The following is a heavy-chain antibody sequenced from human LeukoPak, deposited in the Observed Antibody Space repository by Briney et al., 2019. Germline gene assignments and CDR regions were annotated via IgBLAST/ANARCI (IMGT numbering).Heavy chain of an antibody. J-gene: IGHJ4*02. CDR1: GFSLSTSGVG. CDR2: IYWNDDK. V-gene: IGHV2-5*01. Sequence: ESGPTLVNPTQTLTLTCTFSGFSLSTSGVGVGWIRQPPGKALEWLALIYWNDDKRYSPSLKSRLTITKDTSKNQVVLTMTNMDPVDTATYYCAHSGSTRGYFFWSGYYWNYFDYWGQGTLVTVSS. D-gene: IGHD3-3*01. CDR3: AHSGSTRGYFFWSGYYWNYFDY.